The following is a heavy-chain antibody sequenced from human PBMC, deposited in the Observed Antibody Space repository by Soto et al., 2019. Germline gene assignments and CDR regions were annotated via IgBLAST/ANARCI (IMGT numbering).Heavy chain of an antibody. CDR1: GFTFSSYA. Sequence: GGSLRLSCAASGFTFSSYAMSWVRQAPGKGLEWVSAISGSGGSTYYADSVKGRFTISRDNSKNTLYLQMNSLRAEDTAVYYCAKVGARVVAAHYFDYWGQGTLVTVSS. D-gene: IGHD2-15*01. V-gene: IGHV3-23*01. CDR3: AKVGARVVAAHYFDY. CDR2: ISGSGGST. J-gene: IGHJ4*02.